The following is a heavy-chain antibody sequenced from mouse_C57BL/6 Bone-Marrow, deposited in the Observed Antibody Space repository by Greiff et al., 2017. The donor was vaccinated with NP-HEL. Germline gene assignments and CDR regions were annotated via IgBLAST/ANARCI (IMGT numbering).Heavy chain of an antibody. Sequence: VQLVESGPELVKPGASVKISCKASGYAFSSSWMNWVKQRPGKGLEWIGRIYPGDGDTNYNGKFKGKATLTADKSSSTAYMQLSSLTSEDSAVYFCARRDTTADWYFDVWGTGTTVTVSS. J-gene: IGHJ1*03. V-gene: IGHV1-82*01. CDR2: IYPGDGDT. D-gene: IGHD1-2*01. CDR1: GYAFSSSW. CDR3: ARRDTTADWYFDV.